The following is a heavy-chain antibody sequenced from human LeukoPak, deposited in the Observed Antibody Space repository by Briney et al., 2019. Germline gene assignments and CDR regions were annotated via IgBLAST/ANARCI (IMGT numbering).Heavy chain of an antibody. CDR1: GFTFSSYS. CDR2: ISGSGGST. J-gene: IGHJ6*03. D-gene: IGHD2-2*01. CDR3: AKSLESTNYYYHMDV. V-gene: IGHV3-23*01. Sequence: GGSLRLSCAASGFTFSSYSMNWVRQAPGKGLEWVSAISGSGGSTYYADSVKGRFTIPRDNSKNTLYLQTNSLRAEDTAVYYCAKSLESTNYYYHMDVWGKGTTVTISS.